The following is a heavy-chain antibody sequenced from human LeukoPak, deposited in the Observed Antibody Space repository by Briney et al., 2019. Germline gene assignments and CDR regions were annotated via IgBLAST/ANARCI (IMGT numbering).Heavy chain of an antibody. Sequence: PSETLSLTCAVYGGSFSGYYWSWIRQPPGKGLEWIGEINHSGSTNYNPSLKSRVTISVDTSKNQFSLKLSSVTAADTAVYYCARGRYLWAPTKYYFDYWAQGTLVTVSS. V-gene: IGHV4-34*01. D-gene: IGHD2/OR15-2a*01. J-gene: IGHJ4*02. CDR1: GGSFSGYY. CDR3: ARGRYLWAPTKYYFDY. CDR2: INHSGST.